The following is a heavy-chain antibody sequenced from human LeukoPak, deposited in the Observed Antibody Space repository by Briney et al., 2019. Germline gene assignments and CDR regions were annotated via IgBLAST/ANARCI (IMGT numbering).Heavy chain of an antibody. J-gene: IGHJ4*02. CDR1: GFTFSSYW. Sequence: GGSLRLSCAASGFTFSSYWMPWVRQAPVKGLVWVSRINSDGSSTSYADSVKGRFTISRDNAKNTLYLQMNSLRAEDTAVYYCERNWSNDYWGQGTLVTVSS. D-gene: IGHD1/OR15-1a*01. CDR2: INSDGSST. V-gene: IGHV3-74*01. CDR3: ERNWSNDY.